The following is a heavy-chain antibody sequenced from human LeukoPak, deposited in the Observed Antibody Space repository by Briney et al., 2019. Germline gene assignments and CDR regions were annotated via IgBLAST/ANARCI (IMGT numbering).Heavy chain of an antibody. V-gene: IGHV3-21*01. CDR3: AREGWGYYYDSSGYYNDY. J-gene: IGHJ4*02. D-gene: IGHD3-22*01. Sequence: GGSLRLSCAASGFTFSSYSMNWVRQAPGKGLEWVSSISSSSSYIYYADSVKGRFTISRDNAKNSLYLQMNSLRAEDTAVYYCAREGWGYYYDSSGYYNDYWGQGTLVTVSS. CDR1: GFTFSSYS. CDR2: ISSSSSYI.